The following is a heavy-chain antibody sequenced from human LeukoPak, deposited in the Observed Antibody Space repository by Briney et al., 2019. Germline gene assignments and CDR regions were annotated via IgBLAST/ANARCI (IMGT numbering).Heavy chain of an antibody. D-gene: IGHD3-10*02. CDR3: AELGITMIGGV. J-gene: IGHJ6*04. CDR2: ISSSGSTI. V-gene: IGHV3-48*03. CDR1: GFSISYYG. Sequence: PGGSLRLSCAASGFSISYYGMHWVRQAPGKGLEWVSYISSSGSTIYYADSVKGRFTISRDNAKNSLYLQMNSLRAEDTAVYYCAELGITMIGGVWGKGTTVTISS.